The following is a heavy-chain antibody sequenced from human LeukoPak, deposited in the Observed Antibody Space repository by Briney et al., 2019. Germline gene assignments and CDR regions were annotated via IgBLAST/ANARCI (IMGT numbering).Heavy chain of an antibody. CDR1: GFTFSSYS. V-gene: IGHV3-48*01. CDR2: ISSSSSTI. D-gene: IGHD3/OR15-3a*01. J-gene: IGHJ3*02. Sequence: GGSLRLSCAASGFTFSSYSMNWVRQAPGKGLEWVSYISSSSSTIYYADSVKGRFTISRDNAKNSLYLQMNSLRAEDTAVYYCARPPTSSSDFLTDAFDIWGQGTMVTVSS. CDR3: ARPPTSSSDFLTDAFDI.